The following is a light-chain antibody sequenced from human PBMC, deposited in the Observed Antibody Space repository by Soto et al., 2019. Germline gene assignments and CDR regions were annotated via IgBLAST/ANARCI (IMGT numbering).Light chain of an antibody. CDR3: SSYAGFNKVI. V-gene: IGLV2-8*01. J-gene: IGLJ2*01. CDR2: DVT. Sequence: QSVLTQPPSASGSPGQSVTISCTGTSSDVGLYNFVSWYQQHPGEAPKLTIYDVTKRPSGVPDRFSGSKSGNTASLTVSGLQAEDEADYYCSSYAGFNKVIFGGGTQLTVL. CDR1: SSDVGLYNF.